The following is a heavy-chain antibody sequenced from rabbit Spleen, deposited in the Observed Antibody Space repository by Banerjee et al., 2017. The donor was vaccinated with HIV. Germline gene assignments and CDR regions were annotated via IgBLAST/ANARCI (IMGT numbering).Heavy chain of an antibody. V-gene: IGHV1S40*01. CDR2: IYAGSFGST. Sequence: QQVVESGGDLVKPGASLTLTCTASGFSFSSSYYMCWVRQAPGKGLEWIACIYAGSFGSTVYASWAKGRFTISKTSSTTVTLQMTSLTAADTATYFCARFYAGYGDFGYAAMWGQGTLVTVS. CDR1: GFSFSSSYY. CDR3: ARFYAGYGDFGYAAM. J-gene: IGHJ3*01. D-gene: IGHD7-1*01.